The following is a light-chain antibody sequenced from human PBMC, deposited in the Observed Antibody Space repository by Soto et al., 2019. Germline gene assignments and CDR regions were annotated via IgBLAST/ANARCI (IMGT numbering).Light chain of an antibody. V-gene: IGLV1-44*01. Sequence: QSVLTQPPSASGTPGQRVTISCSGSSSNIGSNSVNWYQQLPGTAPKLLVYSTSQRPSGVPARFSGSKSGTSASLAISALQSEVEADYFCAAWDDSLNGLYVFGTGTKVTVL. J-gene: IGLJ1*01. CDR2: STS. CDR3: AAWDDSLNGLYV. CDR1: SSNIGSNS.